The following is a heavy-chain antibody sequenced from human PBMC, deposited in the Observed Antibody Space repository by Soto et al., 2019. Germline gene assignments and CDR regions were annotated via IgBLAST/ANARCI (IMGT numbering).Heavy chain of an antibody. CDR1: GYSISSGYY. D-gene: IGHD6-13*01. CDR2: IYHSGST. Sequence: SETRSLTCAVAGYSISSGYYWGWRRQPPGKGLEGIGSIYHSGSTYYNPSLKSRVTISVDTSKNQFSLKLSSVTAADTAVYYCARDRNIAAADFDYWGQGTLVTVSS. CDR3: ARDRNIAAADFDY. J-gene: IGHJ4*02. V-gene: IGHV4-38-2*02.